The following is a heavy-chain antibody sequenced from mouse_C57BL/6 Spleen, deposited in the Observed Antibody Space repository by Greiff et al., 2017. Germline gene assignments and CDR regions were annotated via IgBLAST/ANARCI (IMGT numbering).Heavy chain of an antibody. CDR3: AKHTLPLSMDY. CDR2: IWGGGST. CDR1: GFSLTSYG. Sequence: QVPLKESGPGLVAPSQSLSITCTVSGFSLTSYGVDWVRQPPGKGLAWLGVIWGGGSTNYNSALMSRLSISKDNSKSQVFLKMNRLQTDVTAMYYCAKHTLPLSMDYCGQGTSVTVSS. J-gene: IGHJ4*01. V-gene: IGHV2-9*01. D-gene: IGHD2-10*01.